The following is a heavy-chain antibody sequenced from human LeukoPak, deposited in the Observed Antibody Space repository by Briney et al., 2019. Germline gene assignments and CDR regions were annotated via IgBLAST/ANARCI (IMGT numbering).Heavy chain of an antibody. D-gene: IGHD3-22*01. CDR2: ISGSGGSI. CDR3: ARKSRITMIVVVINYFDY. V-gene: IGHV3-23*01. Sequence: GGSLRLSCAASGFTFSSYAMSWVRQAPGKGLEWVSAISGSGGSIYYADSVKGRFTISRDNSKNTLYLQMNSLRAEDTAVYYCARKSRITMIVVVINYFDYWGQGTLVTVSS. CDR1: GFTFSSYA. J-gene: IGHJ4*02.